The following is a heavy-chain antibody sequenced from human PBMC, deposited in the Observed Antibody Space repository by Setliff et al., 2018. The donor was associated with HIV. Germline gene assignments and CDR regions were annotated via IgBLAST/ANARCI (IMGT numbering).Heavy chain of an antibody. D-gene: IGHD1-26*01. CDR3: ARSTVGAGASFP. Sequence: SETLSLTCTVSGDSIYTHYWSWIRQPPGKGLGWIGCISHSGNTNFNPSLNSRVTISLDTSKNQFSLRLTSLTAADTAIYYCARSTVGAGASFPWGRGILVTVSS. CDR1: GDSIYTHY. J-gene: IGHJ5*02. V-gene: IGHV4-59*11. CDR2: ISHSGNT.